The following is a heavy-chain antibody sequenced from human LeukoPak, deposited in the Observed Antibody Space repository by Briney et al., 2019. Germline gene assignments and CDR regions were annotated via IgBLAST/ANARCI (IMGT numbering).Heavy chain of an antibody. CDR3: ARGYDHGNSGFYPEYFQY. CDR2: ISSSGSTI. J-gene: IGHJ1*01. CDR1: GFTFRSYE. Sequence: PGGSLRLSCAASGFTFRSYEMNWVRQAPGKGLEWVSYISSSGSTIYYADSVKGRFTISRDNAKNSLYLQMNSLRAEDTAVYYCARGYDHGNSGFYPEYFQYWGQGTLVTVSS. V-gene: IGHV3-48*03. D-gene: IGHD3-22*01.